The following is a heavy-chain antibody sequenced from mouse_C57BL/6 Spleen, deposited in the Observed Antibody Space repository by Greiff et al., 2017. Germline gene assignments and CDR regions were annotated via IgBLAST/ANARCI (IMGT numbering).Heavy chain of an antibody. V-gene: IGHV1-72*01. J-gene: IGHJ1*03. D-gene: IGHD1-1*01. CDR2: IDPNSGGT. CDR3: ARGGPYYGSVWYFDV. CDR1: GYTFTSYW. Sequence: VQLQQPGAELVKPGASVKLSCKASGYTFTSYWMHWVKQRPGRGLEWIGRIDPNSGGTKYNEKFKSKAKLTVDKPSSTAYMQRSSLTSEDAAVYYCARGGPYYGSVWYFDVWGTGTTVTVSS.